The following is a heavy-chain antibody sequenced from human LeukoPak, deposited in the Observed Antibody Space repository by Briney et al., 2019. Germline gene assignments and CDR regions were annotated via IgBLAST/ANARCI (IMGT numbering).Heavy chain of an antibody. CDR1: GYTFTSYG. Sequence: ASVKVSCKASGYTFTSYGISWVRQAPGQGLEWMGWISAYNGNTNYAQKLQGRVAMTTDTSTSTAYMELRSLRSDDTAVYYCARDHYYDSSGYYYGYYYYGMDVWGQGTTVTVSS. J-gene: IGHJ6*02. CDR3: ARDHYYDSSGYYYGYYYYGMDV. CDR2: ISAYNGNT. V-gene: IGHV1-18*01. D-gene: IGHD3-22*01.